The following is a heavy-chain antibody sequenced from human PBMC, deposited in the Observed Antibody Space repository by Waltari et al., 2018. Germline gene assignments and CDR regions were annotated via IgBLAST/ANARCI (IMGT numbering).Heavy chain of an antibody. V-gene: IGHV1-69-2*01. CDR2: VDPEDGEA. Sequence: VLLLQSGAAVKKPGTTVKIPCKVSAFPITNHYITWVQQAPGKGLHWMGRVDPEDGEAIYSENFQGRVTMTADTSTDTVYMQLSSLTSDDTAIYYCATGLEDSDSASRPFDVWGQGTMVTVS. D-gene: IGHD1-26*01. J-gene: IGHJ3*01. CDR1: AFPITNHY. CDR3: ATGLEDSDSASRPFDV.